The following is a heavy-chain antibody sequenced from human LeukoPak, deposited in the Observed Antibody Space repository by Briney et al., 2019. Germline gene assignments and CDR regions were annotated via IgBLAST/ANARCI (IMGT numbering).Heavy chain of an antibody. Sequence: ASVKVSCKASGYTFTSYYMHWVRQAPGQGLEWMGIINPSVGSTGYAQKFQGRVTITRDTSTSTVYMELSSLRSEDTAVYYCAREMVRGHYFDYWGQGTLVTVSS. D-gene: IGHD3-10*01. J-gene: IGHJ4*02. V-gene: IGHV1-46*01. CDR2: INPSVGST. CDR3: AREMVRGHYFDY. CDR1: GYTFTSYY.